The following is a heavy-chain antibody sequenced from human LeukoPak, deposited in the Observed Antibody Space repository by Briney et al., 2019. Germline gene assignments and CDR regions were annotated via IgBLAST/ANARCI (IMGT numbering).Heavy chain of an antibody. CDR3: ARDRRGRVVAAIFDY. V-gene: IGHV3-30-3*01. D-gene: IGHD2-15*01. Sequence: PGRSLRLSCAASGFTFSSYAMHWVRQAPGKGLEWGAVLSYDGSNKYYADSVKGRFTISRDNSKNTLYLQMNSLRAEDTAVYYCARDRRGRVVAAIFDYWGQGTLVTVSS. J-gene: IGHJ4*02. CDR1: GFTFSSYA. CDR2: LSYDGSNK.